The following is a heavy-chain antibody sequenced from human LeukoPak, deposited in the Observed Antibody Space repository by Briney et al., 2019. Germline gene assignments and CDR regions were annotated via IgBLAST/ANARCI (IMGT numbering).Heavy chain of an antibody. CDR2: VRGSGSDT. J-gene: IGHJ4*02. V-gene: IGHV3-23*01. Sequence: GGSLRLSCAASGFTFGTYAMSWVRQAPGKGLEWVSAVRGSGSDTYYADSVKGRFTISRDNSKNTLYLQMNSLRAEDTDIYYCAKTSRGNSGYDSPFDYWGQGTLVTVSS. CDR1: GFTFGTYA. CDR3: AKTSRGNSGYDSPFDY. D-gene: IGHD5-12*01.